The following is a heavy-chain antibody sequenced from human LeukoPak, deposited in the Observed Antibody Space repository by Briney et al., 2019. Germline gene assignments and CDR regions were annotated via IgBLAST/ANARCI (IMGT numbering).Heavy chain of an antibody. J-gene: IGHJ4*02. Sequence: TGGSLRLSCAASGFIVSGNHMNWVRLAPGKGLEWVSIVYSVGATYYEDSVKGRFTISRDDSKNTLYLQMNSLRAEDTAVYYCAKAIVATRGSDYWGQGTLVTVSS. CDR2: VYSVGAT. CDR1: GFIVSGNH. V-gene: IGHV3-66*01. D-gene: IGHD5-12*01. CDR3: AKAIVATRGSDY.